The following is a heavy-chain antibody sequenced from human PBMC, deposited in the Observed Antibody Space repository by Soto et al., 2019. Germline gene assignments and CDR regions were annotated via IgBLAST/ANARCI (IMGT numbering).Heavy chain of an antibody. Sequence: SDTLSLTCTVSGGSISSYYWSCIRQPPGKGLEWIGYIYYSGSTNYNPSLKSRVTISVDTSKNQFSLKLSSVTAADTAVYYCARFGYSSSWRDIHDAFDIWGRTTMVTVSS. V-gene: IGHV4-59*07. CDR2: IYYSGST. J-gene: IGHJ3*02. CDR1: GGSISSYY. D-gene: IGHD6-13*01. CDR3: ARFGYSSSWRDIHDAFDI.